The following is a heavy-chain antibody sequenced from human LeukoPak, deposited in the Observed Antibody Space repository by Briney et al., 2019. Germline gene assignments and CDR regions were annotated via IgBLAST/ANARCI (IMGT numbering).Heavy chain of an antibody. D-gene: IGHD1-14*01. CDR1: GFTFSNYW. CDR3: ARASQNLYYYYYYMDV. Sequence: PGGSLRLSCAASGFTFSNYWMSWVRQAPGKGLDWVANIKYDGSEKYYVDSVKGRFTISRDNAKNSLYLQMNSLRAEDTAVYYCARASQNLYYYYYYMDVWGKGTTATVSS. CDR2: IKYDGSEK. V-gene: IGHV3-7*01. J-gene: IGHJ6*03.